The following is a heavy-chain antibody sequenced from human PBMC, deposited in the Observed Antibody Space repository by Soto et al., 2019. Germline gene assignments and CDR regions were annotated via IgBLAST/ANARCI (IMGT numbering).Heavy chain of an antibody. CDR2: ISYDGSNK. J-gene: IGHJ6*02. D-gene: IGHD2-15*01. CDR1: GFTFSSYG. Sequence: PVGSLRLSCAASGFTFSSYGMHWVRLAPGKGLEWVAVISYDGSNKYYADSVKGRFTISRDNSKNTLYLQMNSLRAEDTAVYYCAKDRRYCSGGSCFPYYYYGMDVWGQGTTVTVSS. CDR3: AKDRRYCSGGSCFPYYYYGMDV. V-gene: IGHV3-30*18.